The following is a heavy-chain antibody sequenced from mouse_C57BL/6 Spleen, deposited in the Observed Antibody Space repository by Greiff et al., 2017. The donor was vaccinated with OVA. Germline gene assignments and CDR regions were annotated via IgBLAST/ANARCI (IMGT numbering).Heavy chain of an antibody. CDR1: GYTFTSYW. CDR3: ARTHPLTTVDYFDY. V-gene: IGHV1-59*01. Sequence: QVQLKQPGAELVRPGTSVKLSCKASGYTFTSYWMHWVKQRPGQGLEWIGVIDPSDSYTNYNQKFKGKATLTVDTSSSTAYMQLSSLTSEDSAVYYCARTHPLTTVDYFDYWGQGTTLTVSS. D-gene: IGHD1-1*01. J-gene: IGHJ2*01. CDR2: IDPSDSYT.